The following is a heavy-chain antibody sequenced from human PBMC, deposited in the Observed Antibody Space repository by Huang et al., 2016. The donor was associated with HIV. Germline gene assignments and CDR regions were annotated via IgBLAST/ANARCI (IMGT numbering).Heavy chain of an antibody. CDR3: ARDLNGDFDY. Sequence: QVQLMQSGAEVKNPGSSVKVSCKASGGTFSSYAISWVRQAPGQGLEWRVSIIPIFDTANYAQKFQGRVTITADESTGTAYMELSSLRSEDTAIYYCARDLNGDFDYWGQGTLVTVSS. CDR1: GGTFSSYA. V-gene: IGHV1-69*18. J-gene: IGHJ4*02. D-gene: IGHD1-1*01. CDR2: IIPIFDTA.